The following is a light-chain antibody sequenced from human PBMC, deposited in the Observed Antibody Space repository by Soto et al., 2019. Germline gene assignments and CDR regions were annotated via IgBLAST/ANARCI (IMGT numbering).Light chain of an antibody. CDR2: DAS. Sequence: EIVLTQSPATLCLSPGERATLSCRASQSVRSYLAWYQQQPGQAPRLLIYDASNRATGIPARFSGSGSGTDFTLTISSLEPEDCAVYYCQQRSSWPLTFGGGTKVEIK. CDR3: QQRSSWPLT. J-gene: IGKJ4*01. V-gene: IGKV3-11*01. CDR1: QSVRSY.